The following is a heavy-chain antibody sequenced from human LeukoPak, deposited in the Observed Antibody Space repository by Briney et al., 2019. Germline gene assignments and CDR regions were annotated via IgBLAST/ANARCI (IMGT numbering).Heavy chain of an antibody. J-gene: IGHJ3*02. D-gene: IGHD6-6*01. V-gene: IGHV3-74*01. CDR2: ISTDGSST. CDR3: VREYSSSSGRAFDI. Sequence: PGGSLRLSCAASGFTFSSYWMHWVRQAPGKGLVWVSRISTDGSSTNSADSVKGRFTISRGNAKNTLYLQMNSLRAEDTAVYYCVREYSSSSGRAFDIWGQGTMVTVSP. CDR1: GFTFSSYW.